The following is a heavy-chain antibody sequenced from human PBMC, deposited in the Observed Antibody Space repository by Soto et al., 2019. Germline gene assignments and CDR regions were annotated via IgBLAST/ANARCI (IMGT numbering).Heavy chain of an antibody. CDR3: AHQRAGGAFDF. J-gene: IGHJ4*02. CDR2: SSDIGST. Sequence: QVQLQESGPGLVKPSETLSLTCSVSGDSMSGHSWSWIRQSAGSGLEAVGNSSDIGSTTYHPTLRSRVLISIDTSTRQVSRRLTSVTAADTAVYYCAHQRAGGAFDFWGPGARVTVSS. CDR1: GDSMSGHS. D-gene: IGHD6-13*01. V-gene: IGHV4-59*11.